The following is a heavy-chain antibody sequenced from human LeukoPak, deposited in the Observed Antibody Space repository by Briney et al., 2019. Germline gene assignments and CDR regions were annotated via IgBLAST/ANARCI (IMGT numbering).Heavy chain of an antibody. CDR3: ARGQRRSPIAAAGRWDPGAFDI. Sequence: RPSETLSLTCTVSGGSISSSSYYWGWIRQPPGKGLEWIGEINHSGSTNYNASLKSRVTISVDTSKNQFSLKLSSVTAADTAVYYCARGQRRSPIAAAGRWDPGAFDIWGQGTMVTVSS. V-gene: IGHV4-39*07. D-gene: IGHD6-13*01. CDR1: GGSISSSSYY. J-gene: IGHJ3*02. CDR2: INHSGST.